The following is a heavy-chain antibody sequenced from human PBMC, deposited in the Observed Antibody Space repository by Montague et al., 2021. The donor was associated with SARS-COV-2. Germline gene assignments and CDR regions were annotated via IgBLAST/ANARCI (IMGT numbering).Heavy chain of an antibody. Sequence: SETLSLTCSVSTFSINNFYWSWIRQPPGRGLEWIGYLYRWSSHYXPSLKTRFNISVDTTENQISLTLTSVTAADTAVYYCARFSGSYYGIGYWGQGARVTVSS. D-gene: IGHD1-26*01. V-gene: IGHV4-59*01. CDR1: TFSINNFY. CDR2: LYRWSS. CDR3: ARFSGSYYGIGY. J-gene: IGHJ4*02.